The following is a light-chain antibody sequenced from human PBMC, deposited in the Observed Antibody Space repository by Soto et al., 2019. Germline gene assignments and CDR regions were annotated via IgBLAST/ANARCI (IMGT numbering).Light chain of an antibody. CDR1: QSVRSNY. CDR2: DAS. Sequence: EIVWTQSPGTLSLSPGERATLSCRASQSVRSNYLAWYQQKPGQAPRFLIYDASSRATGIPDRFSGSGSGTDFTLNISRLEPEDFAVYYCQQDGSSPLPFGGGTKVEIK. J-gene: IGKJ4*01. V-gene: IGKV3-20*01. CDR3: QQDGSSPLP.